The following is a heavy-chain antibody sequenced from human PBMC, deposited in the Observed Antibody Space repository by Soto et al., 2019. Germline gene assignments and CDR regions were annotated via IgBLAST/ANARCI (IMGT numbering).Heavy chain of an antibody. CDR3: ARVNPGYSYVNY. CDR1: GFTFSSYW. V-gene: IGHV3-74*01. J-gene: IGHJ4*02. Sequence: EVQLVESGGGLVQPGGSLRLSCAASGFTFSSYWMLWVRQARGKGLVWVSRINSDGSTTSYADSVKGRFTISRDNAKNTLYLQMNSLRAEDTAVYYCARVNPGYSYVNYWGEGTLVTVSS. CDR2: INSDGSTT. D-gene: IGHD5-18*01.